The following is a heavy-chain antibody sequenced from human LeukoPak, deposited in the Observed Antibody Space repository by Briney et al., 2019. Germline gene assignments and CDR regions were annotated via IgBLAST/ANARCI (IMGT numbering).Heavy chain of an antibody. CDR2: ISYTGTYI. D-gene: IGHD3-10*01. Sequence: NTGGSLRLSCAASGFTFSIYNMNWVRQAPGKGLEWVSSISYTGTYIYYADSVKGRFTISRDNAQNSLYLQMNSLRAEDTAVYYCARGSAGFGELFDYWGQGTLVTVSS. CDR3: ARGSAGFGELFDY. CDR1: GFTFSIYN. V-gene: IGHV3-21*01. J-gene: IGHJ4*02.